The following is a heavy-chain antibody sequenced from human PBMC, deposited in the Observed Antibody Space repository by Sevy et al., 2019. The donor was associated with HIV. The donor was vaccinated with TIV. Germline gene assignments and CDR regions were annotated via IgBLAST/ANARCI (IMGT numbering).Heavy chain of an antibody. V-gene: IGHV4-59*01. CDR2: IYYSGST. J-gene: IGHJ4*02. CDR3: ARGAYYFDY. Sequence: SETLSLTCTVSGGSISSYYWSWIRQPPGKGLEWIGYIYYSGSTNYNPSLKSRVTISVDTSKNQFSLKLSSVTAADTAVYYRARGAYYFDYWGQGTLVTVSS. CDR1: GGSISSYY.